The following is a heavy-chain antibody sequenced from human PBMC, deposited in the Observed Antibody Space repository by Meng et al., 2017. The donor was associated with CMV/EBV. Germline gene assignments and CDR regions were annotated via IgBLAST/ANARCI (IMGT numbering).Heavy chain of an antibody. V-gene: IGHV5-51*01. Sequence: GESLKISWKGSGYSFTSYWIGWVRQMPGKGLEWMGIIYPGDSDTRYSPSFQGQVTISADKSISTAYLQWSSLKASDTAMYYCARHGGYCSSTSCYIGNWFDPWGQGTLVTVSS. CDR1: GYSFTSYW. CDR3: ARHGGYCSSTSCYIGNWFDP. J-gene: IGHJ5*02. D-gene: IGHD2-2*02. CDR2: IYPGDSDT.